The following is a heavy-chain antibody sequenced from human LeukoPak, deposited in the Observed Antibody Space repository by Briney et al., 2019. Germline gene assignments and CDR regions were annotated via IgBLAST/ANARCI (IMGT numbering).Heavy chain of an antibody. CDR3: ARDGPYGGKPFDY. J-gene: IGHJ4*02. D-gene: IGHD4-23*01. Sequence: PSETLSLTCTVSGGSISSYYWSWIRQPPGKGLEWIGYSYYSGSTNYNPSLKSRVTISVDTSKNQFSLKLSSVTAADTALYYCARDGPYGGKPFDYWGQGTLVTVSS. CDR1: GGSISSYY. CDR2: SYYSGST. V-gene: IGHV4-59*01.